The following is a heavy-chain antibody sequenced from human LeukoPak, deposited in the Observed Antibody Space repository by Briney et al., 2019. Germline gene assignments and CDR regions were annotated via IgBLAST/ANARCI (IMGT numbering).Heavy chain of an antibody. J-gene: IGHJ6*02. CDR3: ARVVASGTRIFGMDV. Sequence: SETLSLTCTVSGGSISSYYWSWIRQPPGKGLEWIGYIYYSGSTNYNPSLKSRVTISVDTSKNQFSLKLSSVTAADTAVYYCARVVASGTRIFGMDVWGQGTTVTVSS. CDR2: IYYSGST. V-gene: IGHV4-59*01. CDR1: GGSISSYY. D-gene: IGHD2/OR15-2a*01.